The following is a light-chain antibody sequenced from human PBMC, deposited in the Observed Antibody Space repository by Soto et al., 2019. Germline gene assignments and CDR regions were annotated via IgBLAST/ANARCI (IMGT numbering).Light chain of an antibody. Sequence: EILMTQSPATLSVSPGETATLSCRASQSVSTKLAWYQQKPGQAPRLLINDASTRATGVPARFSGWGSGTEFTLTISRLEPEDFAVYYCQQYGSSPSGTFGQGTKVDIK. CDR2: DAS. V-gene: IGKV3-15*01. CDR1: QSVSTK. CDR3: QQYGSSPSGT. J-gene: IGKJ2*01.